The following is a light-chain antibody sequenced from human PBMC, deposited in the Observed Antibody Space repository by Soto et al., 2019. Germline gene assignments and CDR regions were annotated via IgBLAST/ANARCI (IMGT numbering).Light chain of an antibody. J-gene: IGKJ1*01. CDR1: QGIRND. Sequence: AIQMTQSPSSLSASVGDRVTITCRASQGIRNDLGWYQQKPWKAPKLLIYAASSLQSGVPSRFSGSGSGTDFTLTISSLQPEDFATYYCLQDYNYSWTFGQGTKVEIK. V-gene: IGKV1-6*01. CDR2: AAS. CDR3: LQDYNYSWT.